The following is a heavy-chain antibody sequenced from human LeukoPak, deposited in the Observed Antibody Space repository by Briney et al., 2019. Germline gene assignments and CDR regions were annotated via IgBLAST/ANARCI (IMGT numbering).Heavy chain of an antibody. CDR2: ISSSNSTI. D-gene: IGHD3-9*01. V-gene: IGHV3-11*04. CDR3: ARDVGRLVILSYFDY. J-gene: IGHJ4*02. Sequence: KSGGSLRLSCAASGFTFSDYYMSWIRQAPGKGLEWVSYISSSNSTIYYADSLKGRFTISRDNAKNSLYLQMNSLRADDTAVYYCARDVGRLVILSYFDYWGQGTLVTVSS. CDR1: GFTFSDYY.